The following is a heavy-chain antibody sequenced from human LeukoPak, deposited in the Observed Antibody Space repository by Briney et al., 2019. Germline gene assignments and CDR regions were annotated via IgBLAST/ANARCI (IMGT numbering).Heavy chain of an antibody. V-gene: IGHV3-74*01. Sequence: GXSLRLSCAASGFTFSSYWMHWVRQAPGKGLVWVSRINSDGSSTSYADSVKGRFTISRDNAKNTLYLQMNSLRAEDTAVYYCASLLRGAHFDYWGQGTLVTVSS. CDR2: INSDGSST. D-gene: IGHD1-26*01. J-gene: IGHJ4*02. CDR1: GFTFSSYW. CDR3: ASLLRGAHFDY.